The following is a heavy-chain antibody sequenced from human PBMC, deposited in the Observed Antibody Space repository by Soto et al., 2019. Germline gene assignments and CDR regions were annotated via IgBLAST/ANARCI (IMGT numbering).Heavy chain of an antibody. CDR1: GGTFNRYS. CDR2: IIPMFGIT. CDR3: ATFYEGDCTTTTCYGDFDY. V-gene: IGHV1-69*02. D-gene: IGHD2-2*01. Sequence: QVHLVQAGAEVKKPGSSVKVSCRASGGTFNRYSISWVRQAPGQGLEWMGRIIPMFGITNYAQKFQGRVMITADKSANTAYMEVSGLRSGDTAMYYCATFYEGDCTTTTCYGDFDYWGQGTLVTVSS. J-gene: IGHJ4*02.